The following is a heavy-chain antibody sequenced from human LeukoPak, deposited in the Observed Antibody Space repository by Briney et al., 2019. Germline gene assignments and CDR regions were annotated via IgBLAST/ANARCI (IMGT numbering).Heavy chain of an antibody. CDR1: GGSISSFY. J-gene: IGHJ2*01. D-gene: IGHD1/OR15-1a*01. Sequence: SETLSLTCTVSGGSISSFYWSWIRQPPGERLEWIGYIYYTGSTNYNPSLKGRVTMSVDTSKNQFSLKLNSVTAADTAIYYCARSRLGTAPLGLWGRGTLVTVSS. CDR2: IYYTGST. V-gene: IGHV4-59*08. CDR3: ARSRLGTAPLGL.